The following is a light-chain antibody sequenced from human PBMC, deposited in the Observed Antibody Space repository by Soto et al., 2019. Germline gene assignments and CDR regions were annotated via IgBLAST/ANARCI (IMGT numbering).Light chain of an antibody. CDR1: QSISTY. CDR3: QQYYSYPRT. V-gene: IGKV1-39*01. Sequence: DIQMTQSPSSLSASVGERVTITCRASQSISTYLNWYQQKPGKAPKVLVYDASTLQSGVPSRFSGSGSGTDFTLTISCLQSEDFATYYCQQYYSYPRTFGQGTKVDIK. CDR2: DAS. J-gene: IGKJ1*01.